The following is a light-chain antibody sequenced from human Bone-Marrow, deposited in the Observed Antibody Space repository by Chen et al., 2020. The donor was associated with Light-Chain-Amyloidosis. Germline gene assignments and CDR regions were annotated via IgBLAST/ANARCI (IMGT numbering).Light chain of an antibody. V-gene: IGLV3-25*03. J-gene: IGLJ2*01. CDR3: QSADSSGTYEVI. Sequence: SYDRTQPPSVSVSPGQTSRITCSGDDLPTKYAYWYQQKPGQAPVLVIHRDTERPSGISERFSGSSSGTTATLTISGVQAEDEADYHCQSADSSGTYEVIFGGGTKLTVL. CDR1: DLPTKY. CDR2: RDT.